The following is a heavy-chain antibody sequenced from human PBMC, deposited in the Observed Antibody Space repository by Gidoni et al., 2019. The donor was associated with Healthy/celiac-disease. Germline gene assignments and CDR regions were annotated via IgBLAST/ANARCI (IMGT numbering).Heavy chain of an antibody. V-gene: IGHV5-51*01. Sequence: EVQLVQSGAEVKQPGESLKISCKGSGYSFTSYWIGWVRQMPGKGLEWMGIIYPGDSYTRYSPSFQGQVTISADKSISTAYLQWSSLKASDTAMYYCARAYGSGSRRDYYGMDVWGQGTTVTVSS. D-gene: IGHD3-10*01. J-gene: IGHJ6*02. CDR2: IYPGDSYT. CDR1: GYSFTSYW. CDR3: ARAYGSGSRRDYYGMDV.